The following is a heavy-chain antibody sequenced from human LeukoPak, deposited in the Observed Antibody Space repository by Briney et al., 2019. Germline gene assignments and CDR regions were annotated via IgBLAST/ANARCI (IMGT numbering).Heavy chain of an antibody. CDR3: ARGVVVVPAASNWFDP. J-gene: IGHJ5*02. V-gene: IGHV4-31*03. CDR2: IYYSGST. CDR1: GGSISSGGYY. Sequence: SETLSLTCTVSGGSISSGGYYWSWIRQHPGKGLEWIGYIYYSGSTYYNPSLKSRVTISVDTSKNQFSLKLSSVTAADTAVYYCARGVVVVPAASNWFDPWGQGTLATVSS. D-gene: IGHD2-2*01.